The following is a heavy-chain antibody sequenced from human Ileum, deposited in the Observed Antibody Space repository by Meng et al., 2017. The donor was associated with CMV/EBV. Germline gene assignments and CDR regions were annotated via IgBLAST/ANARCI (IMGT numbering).Heavy chain of an antibody. CDR3: ASGRLQFTPSALQH. CDR1: GEPLNGFF. Sequence: QGQLQQWCAGLLKPSETLSLTCAVSGEPLNGFFCSWIRQPPGRGLEWIGEVNNRGRTNYNPSLKSRLTISIDTSKRQLSLMVTSVTAADSAIYYCASGRLQFTPSALQHWGPGTLVTVSS. D-gene: IGHD5-24*01. J-gene: IGHJ1*01. V-gene: IGHV4-34*02. CDR2: VNNRGRT.